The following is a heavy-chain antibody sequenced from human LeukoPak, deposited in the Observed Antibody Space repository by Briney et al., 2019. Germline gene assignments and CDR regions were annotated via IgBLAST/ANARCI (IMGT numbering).Heavy chain of an antibody. V-gene: IGHV3-7*01. Sequence: GGSLRLSCAASGFTFSSYWMSWVRQAPGKGLEWVANIKQDGSEKYYVDSVKGRSTISRDNAKNSLYLQMNSLRAEDTAVYYCARDYYDSRFDYWGQGTLVTVSS. CDR1: GFTFSSYW. CDR2: IKQDGSEK. D-gene: IGHD3-22*01. CDR3: ARDYYDSRFDY. J-gene: IGHJ4*02.